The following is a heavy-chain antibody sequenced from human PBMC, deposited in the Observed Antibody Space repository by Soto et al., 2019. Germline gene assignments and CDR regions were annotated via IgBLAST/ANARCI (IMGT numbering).Heavy chain of an antibody. V-gene: IGHV3-23*01. CDR1: VFSFSRYA. J-gene: IGHJ4*01. CDR3: AKVARSYGSGWYYFDS. Sequence: GGSLRLSCVASVFSFSRYAMSWVRQAPGKGLQWVSGISNNADRTYYANFVKGHFTISIDNSNNTLYLQLNSLRPEDTAVYYCAKVARSYGSGWYYFDSWGQGIMVTVSS. CDR2: ISNNADRT. D-gene: IGHD6-19*01.